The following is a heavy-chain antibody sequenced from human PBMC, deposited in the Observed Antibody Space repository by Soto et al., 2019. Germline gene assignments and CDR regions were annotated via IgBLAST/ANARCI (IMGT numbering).Heavy chain of an antibody. CDR2: IDWNDNT. D-gene: IGHD3-10*01. Sequence: SGPTLVNPTQTLTLTCSFSGFSLSTSGMRVNWIRQPPGRALEWLARIDWNDNTFYNKSLRTRLTISKDTSENQVVLIMTNMDPADTGTYFCARMRSVDDYWGQGTLVTVSS. CDR3: ARMRSVDDY. CDR1: GFSLSTSGMR. V-gene: IGHV2-70*04. J-gene: IGHJ4*02.